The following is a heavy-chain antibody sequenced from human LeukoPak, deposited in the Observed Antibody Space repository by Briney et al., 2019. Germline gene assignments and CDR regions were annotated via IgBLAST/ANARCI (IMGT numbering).Heavy chain of an antibody. CDR3: ARLGLWKYYFDY. Sequence: ASVKVSRKASGYTFTSYGVTWVRQAPGQGLEWMGWISANNGNTNYAQKFQDRVTMTTDTSTTTAYMELTSLRSDDTAVYYCARLGLWKYYFDYWGQGTLVTVSS. J-gene: IGHJ4*02. CDR2: ISANNGNT. D-gene: IGHD2/OR15-2a*01. CDR1: GYTFTSYG. V-gene: IGHV1-18*01.